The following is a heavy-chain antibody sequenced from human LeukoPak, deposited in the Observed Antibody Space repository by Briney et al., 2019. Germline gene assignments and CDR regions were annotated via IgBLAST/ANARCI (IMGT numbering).Heavy chain of an antibody. CDR3: ARHVEQHIVVVPAARGEWFDP. CDR2: IYYSGST. D-gene: IGHD2-2*01. V-gene: IGHV4-59*01. CDR1: GGSISSYY. J-gene: IGHJ5*02. Sequence: PSETLSLTCTVSGGSISSYYWSWIRQPPGKGLEWIGYIYYSGSTNYNPSLKSRVTISVDTSKNQFSLKLSSVTAADTAVYYCARHVEQHIVVVPAARGEWFDPWGQGTLVTVSS.